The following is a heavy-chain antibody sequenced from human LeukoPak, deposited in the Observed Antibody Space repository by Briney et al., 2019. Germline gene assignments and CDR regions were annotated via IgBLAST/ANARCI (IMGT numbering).Heavy chain of an antibody. Sequence: ASVKVSCKASGGTFSSYAISWVRQAPGQGLEWMGGIIPIFGTANYAQKFQGRVTITADESTSTAYMELSSLRSEDTAVYYCASPRYCSSTSCYGYYYYCGMDVWGQGTTVTVSS. D-gene: IGHD2-2*01. CDR1: GGTFSSYA. J-gene: IGHJ6*02. V-gene: IGHV1-69*13. CDR2: IIPIFGTA. CDR3: ASPRYCSSTSCYGYYYYCGMDV.